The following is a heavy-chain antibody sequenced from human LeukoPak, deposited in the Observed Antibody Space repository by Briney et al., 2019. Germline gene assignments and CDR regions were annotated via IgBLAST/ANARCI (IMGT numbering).Heavy chain of an antibody. V-gene: IGHV4-31*03. CDR3: ARYSGNYRFFDY. J-gene: IGHJ4*02. CDR2: IYHSGTT. Sequence: KPSETLSLTCTVSSGSISTYDYYWTWIRQHPGKGLEWIGYIYHSGTTYYNPSLKSRVTILVDTSENQFSLKLTSVTAADSAMYYCARYSGNYRFFDYWGQGTLVTVSS. CDR1: SGSISTYDYY. D-gene: IGHD1-26*01.